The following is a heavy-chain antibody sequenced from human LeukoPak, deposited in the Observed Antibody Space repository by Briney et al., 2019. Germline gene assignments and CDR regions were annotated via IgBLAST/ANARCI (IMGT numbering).Heavy chain of an antibody. CDR1: GGTFTSYG. J-gene: IGHJ4*02. CDR2: ISAYNGNT. Sequence: ASVKVSCKASGGTFTSYGISWVRQAPGQGLEWMGWISAYNGNTNYAQRLQGRVTMTTDTSTSTAYMELRSLRSDDTAVYYCARGFYSRGPGDYWGQGTLVTVSS. V-gene: IGHV1-18*01. CDR3: ARGFYSRGPGDY. D-gene: IGHD6-13*01.